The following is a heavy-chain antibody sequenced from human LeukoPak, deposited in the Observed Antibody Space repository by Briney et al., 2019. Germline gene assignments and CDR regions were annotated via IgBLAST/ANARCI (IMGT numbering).Heavy chain of an antibody. Sequence: GGSLSLSCAPSGFTFSSFSMNWVRQAPGKGVAGVSYISSTSSTIYYAPSVKGRFTISRDNANNTLYLQMNSLRAEDTAVYYCAKDRVYGVSSGYYMDVWGKGTTVTLSS. CDR2: ISSTSSTI. D-gene: IGHD4-17*01. CDR3: AKDRVYGVSSGYYMDV. J-gene: IGHJ6*03. V-gene: IGHV3-48*01. CDR1: GFTFSSFS.